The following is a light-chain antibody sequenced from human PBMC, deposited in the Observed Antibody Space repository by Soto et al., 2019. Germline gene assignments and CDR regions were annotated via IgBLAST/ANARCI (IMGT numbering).Light chain of an antibody. CDR2: SAS. V-gene: IGKV3-15*01. CDR3: QQYSSLWT. Sequence: EIGITQSPSTLSVSQGGRATLSCRASQSISDTLAWYQQKPGQAPRLLIYSASRGATGFPARFSGSGSGTDFTLTISSLQSEDFAVYYCQQYSSLWTFGQGTKVDI. J-gene: IGKJ1*01. CDR1: QSISDT.